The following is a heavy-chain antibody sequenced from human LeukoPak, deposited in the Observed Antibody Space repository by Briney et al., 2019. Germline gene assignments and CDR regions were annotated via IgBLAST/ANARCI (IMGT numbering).Heavy chain of an antibody. CDR3: ARDPTVVTPSLDSDDY. D-gene: IGHD4-23*01. Sequence: SETLSLTCTVSGGSISSSSYYWGWIRQPPGKGLEWIGSIYYSGSTYYNPSLKSRVTISVDTSKNQFSLKLSSVTAADTAVYYCARDPTVVTPSLDSDDYWGQGTLVTVSS. CDR2: IYYSGST. CDR1: GGSISSSSYY. J-gene: IGHJ4*02. V-gene: IGHV4-39*07.